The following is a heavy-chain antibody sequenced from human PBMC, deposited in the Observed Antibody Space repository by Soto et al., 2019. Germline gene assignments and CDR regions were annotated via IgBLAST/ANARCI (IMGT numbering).Heavy chain of an antibody. V-gene: IGHV3-49*04. CDR3: TSMSPFLEWLFDY. J-gene: IGHJ4*02. CDR1: GFTFGDYA. D-gene: IGHD3-3*02. CDR2: IRSKAYGGTT. Sequence: PGGSLRLSCTASGFTFGDYAMSWVRQAPGKGLEWVGFIRSKAYGGTTEYAASVKGRFTISRDDSKSIAYLQMNSLKTEDTAVYYCTSMSPFLEWLFDYWGQGTLVTVSS.